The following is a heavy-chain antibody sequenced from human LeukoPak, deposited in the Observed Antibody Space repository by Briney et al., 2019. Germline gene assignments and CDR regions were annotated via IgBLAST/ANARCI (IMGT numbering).Heavy chain of an antibody. CDR1: GFTFSNYG. D-gene: IGHD4/OR15-4a*01. CDR3: AGVDYGDY. CDR2: ISSDGNNQ. V-gene: IGHV3-30*03. J-gene: IGHJ4*02. Sequence: GRSLRLSCIASGFTFSNYGMHWVRQAPGKGLEWVAMISSDGNNQYCADSVKGRFAISRDNSKNTLYLQMNSLRSEDTAVFYCAGVDYGDYWGQGTLVTVSS.